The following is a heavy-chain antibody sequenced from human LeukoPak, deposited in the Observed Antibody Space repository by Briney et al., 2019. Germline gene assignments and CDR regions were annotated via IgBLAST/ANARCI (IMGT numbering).Heavy chain of an antibody. J-gene: IGHJ3*02. D-gene: IGHD3-22*01. CDR3: AKGAAGYDSSGYYFSDDAFDI. CDR2: ISYDGSNK. V-gene: IGHV3-30*18. CDR1: GFTFSSYS. Sequence: GGSLRLSCAASGFTFSSYSMHWVRQAPGKGLEWVAVISYDGSNKYYADSVKGRFTISRDNSKNTLYLQMNSLRAEDTAVYYCAKGAAGYDSSGYYFSDDAFDIWGQGTMVTVSS.